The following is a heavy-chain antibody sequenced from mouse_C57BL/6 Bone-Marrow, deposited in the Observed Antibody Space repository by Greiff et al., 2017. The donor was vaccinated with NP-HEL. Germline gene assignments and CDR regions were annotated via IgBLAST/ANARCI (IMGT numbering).Heavy chain of an antibody. D-gene: IGHD4-1*01. V-gene: IGHV3-6*01. J-gene: IGHJ4*01. CDR3: AREGTGTYYAMDY. CDR2: ISYDGSN. CDR1: GYSITSGYY. Sequence: EVQLQQSGPGLVKPSPSLSLTCSVTGYSITSGYYWNWIRQFPGNKLEWMGYISYDGSNNYNPSLKNRISITRDTSKNQFFLKLNSVTTEDTATYYCAREGTGTYYAMDYWGQGTSVTVAS.